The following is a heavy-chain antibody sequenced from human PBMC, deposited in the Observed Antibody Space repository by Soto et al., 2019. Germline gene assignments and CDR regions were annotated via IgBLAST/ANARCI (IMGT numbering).Heavy chain of an antibody. V-gene: IGHV4-39*07. J-gene: IGHJ4*02. CDR3: GRVVIAATRNPDFDY. D-gene: IGHD2-15*01. Sequence: SETLSLTCTVSGGSVNSPNYYWGWIRQPPGKGLEWIGSIYNTATTYYNPSLKTRFTISADTSRNQFSLSLRSVTAATTAMYYCGRVVIAATRNPDFDYWGQGALVTVSS. CDR1: GGSVNSPNYY. CDR2: IYNTATT.